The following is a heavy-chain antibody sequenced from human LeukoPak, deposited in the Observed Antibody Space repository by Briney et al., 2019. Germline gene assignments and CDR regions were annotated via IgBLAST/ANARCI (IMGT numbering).Heavy chain of an antibody. J-gene: IGHJ4*02. CDR1: GYSISSGYY. CDR3: ARSQETFDY. CDR2: IYYSGST. Sequence: SETLSLTCTVSGYSISSGYYWGWIRQPPGKGLEWIGSIYYSGSTGYNPSLKSRVTISLGTSNNQFSLKLSSVTAADTAVYYCARSQETFDYWGQGTLVTVSS. V-gene: IGHV4-38-2*02.